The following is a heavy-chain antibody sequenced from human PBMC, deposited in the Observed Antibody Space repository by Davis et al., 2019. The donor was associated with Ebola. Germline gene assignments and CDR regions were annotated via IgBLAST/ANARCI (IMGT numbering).Heavy chain of an antibody. Sequence: MPSETLSLTCTVSGGSISSDNSFWSWIRQSPGKGLEWIGDIYYRGSTHYNPSLKSRITISVDTSKKQFSLKLSSVTAADTAMYLCARDRGSGSYYQFDPWGQGTLVTVSS. CDR2: IYYRGST. V-gene: IGHV4-31*03. J-gene: IGHJ5*02. CDR3: ARDRGSGSYYQFDP. D-gene: IGHD3-10*01. CDR1: GGSISSDNSF.